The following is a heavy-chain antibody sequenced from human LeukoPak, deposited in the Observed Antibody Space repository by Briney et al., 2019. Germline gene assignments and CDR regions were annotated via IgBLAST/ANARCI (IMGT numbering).Heavy chain of an antibody. CDR1: GGSISSGSYY. J-gene: IGHJ5*02. Sequence: SETLSLTCTVSGGSISSGSYYWSWIRQPAGKGLEWIGRIYTSGSTNYNPSLKSRVTISVDTSKNQFSLKLSSVTAADTAVYYCARQWGSLPPDPWGQGTLVTVSS. V-gene: IGHV4-61*02. CDR2: IYTSGST. CDR3: ARQWGSLPPDP. D-gene: IGHD3-16*01.